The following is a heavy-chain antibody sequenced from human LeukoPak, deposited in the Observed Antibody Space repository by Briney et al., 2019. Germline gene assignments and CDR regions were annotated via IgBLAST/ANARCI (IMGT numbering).Heavy chain of an antibody. D-gene: IGHD2-2*01. Sequence: ASVKVSCKASGYTFTSYYMHWVRQAPGQGLEWMGWINPNSGGTNYAQKFQGRVTMTRDTSISTAYMELSRLRSDDTAVYYCASKYCSSTSCYYTPYAFDIWGQGTMVTVSS. J-gene: IGHJ3*02. V-gene: IGHV1-2*02. CDR2: INPNSGGT. CDR3: ASKYCSSTSCYYTPYAFDI. CDR1: GYTFTSYY.